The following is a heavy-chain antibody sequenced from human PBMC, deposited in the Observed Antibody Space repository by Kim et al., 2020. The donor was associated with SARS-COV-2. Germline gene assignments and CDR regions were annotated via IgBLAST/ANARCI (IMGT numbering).Heavy chain of an antibody. CDR3: ATRDYGDGRGDFDY. CDR1: GYTFTSYG. Sequence: ASVKVSCKASGYTFTSYGISWVRQAPGQGLEWMGWISAYNGNTNYAQKLQGRVTMTTDTSTSTAYMELRSLRSDVTAVYYCATRDYGDGRGDFDYWGQGTLVTVSS. V-gene: IGHV1-18*01. J-gene: IGHJ4*02. CDR2: ISAYNGNT. D-gene: IGHD4-17*01.